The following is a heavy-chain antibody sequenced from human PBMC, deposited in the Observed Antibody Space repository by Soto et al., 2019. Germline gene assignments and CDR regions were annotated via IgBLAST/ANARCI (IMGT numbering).Heavy chain of an antibody. J-gene: IGHJ3*02. Sequence: SETLSLTCTVSGGSISSGGYYWSWIRQHPGKGLEWIGYIYYSGSTYYNPSLKSRVTISVDTSKNQFSLKLSSVTAADTAVYYCARGRDATMIVVVVDAFDIWGQGTMVTVSS. CDR2: IYYSGST. CDR1: GGSISSGGYY. CDR3: ARGRDATMIVVVVDAFDI. D-gene: IGHD3-22*01. V-gene: IGHV4-31*03.